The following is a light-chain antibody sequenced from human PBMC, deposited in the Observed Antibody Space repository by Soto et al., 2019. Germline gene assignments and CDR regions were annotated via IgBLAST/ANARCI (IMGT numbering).Light chain of an antibody. V-gene: IGKV1-5*03. CDR3: QQYNSQRT. CDR2: KAS. Sequence: DIQMTQSPSTLSASVGDRVTITCRASQYISSWLAWYQQKPGKAPKLLIYKASSLESGVPSRFSGSGSGTEFTLTTSSLQPDYFASYYCQQYNSQRTFGQGTKVEIK. J-gene: IGKJ1*01. CDR1: QYISSW.